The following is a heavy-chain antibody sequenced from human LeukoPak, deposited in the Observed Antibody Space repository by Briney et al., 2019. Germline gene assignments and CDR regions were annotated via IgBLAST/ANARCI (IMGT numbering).Heavy chain of an antibody. D-gene: IGHD3-22*01. CDR1: GYTFTSYA. Sequence: ASVKVSCKASGYTFTSYAIHWVRQAPGQRLEWMGWISAGNGNTKYSQNFQGRVTFISNTSATTAYMELSSLRSEDTAVYYCAIDSSGYAYYYYYGMDVWGQGTTVTVSS. CDR3: AIDSSGYAYYYYYGMDV. CDR2: ISAGNGNT. J-gene: IGHJ6*02. V-gene: IGHV1-3*01.